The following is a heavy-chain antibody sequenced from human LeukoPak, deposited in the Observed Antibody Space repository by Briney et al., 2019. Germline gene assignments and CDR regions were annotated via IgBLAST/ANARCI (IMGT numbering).Heavy chain of an antibody. D-gene: IGHD6-19*01. Sequence: GGPLSLSCASLGFTFSSYAMTGVGQAQGKGLEWVSAISGSGGSTYYADPVKGRFTISRDNSKNTLYLQMNSLRAEDTAVYYCAKDLEGRYSSGWFGPGYFDYWGQGTLVTVSS. J-gene: IGHJ4*02. V-gene: IGHV3-23*01. CDR3: AKDLEGRYSSGWFGPGYFDY. CDR2: ISGSGGST. CDR1: GFTFSSYA.